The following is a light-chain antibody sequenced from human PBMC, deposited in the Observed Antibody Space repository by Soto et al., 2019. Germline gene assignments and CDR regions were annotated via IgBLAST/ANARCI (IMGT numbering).Light chain of an antibody. Sequence: DIQMTQSPSSLSASVGDRVTITCQASQDIDKFLNWYQQKPGKAPKLLIYDASTLEVGAPSRFSGSGSGTDFTFTISSLQPEDIATYYCQHYDSLPPITFGQGTRLEI. V-gene: IGKV1-33*01. CDR2: DAS. CDR3: QHYDSLPPIT. J-gene: IGKJ5*01. CDR1: QDIDKF.